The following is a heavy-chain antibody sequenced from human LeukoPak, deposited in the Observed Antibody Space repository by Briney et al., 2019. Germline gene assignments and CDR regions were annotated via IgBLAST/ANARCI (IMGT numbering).Heavy chain of an antibody. CDR1: GFTFSSYS. CDR2: ISGSSNYI. D-gene: IGHD5-18*01. Sequence: GGSLRLSCAASGFTFSSYSMNWVRQAPGKGLEWVSSISGSSNYIYYADSVKGRFTISRDNAKNSLYLQMNSLRAEDTAVYYCARGGTAMVYYYYYMDVWGKGTTVTVSS. J-gene: IGHJ6*03. CDR3: ARGGTAMVYYYYYMDV. V-gene: IGHV3-21*01.